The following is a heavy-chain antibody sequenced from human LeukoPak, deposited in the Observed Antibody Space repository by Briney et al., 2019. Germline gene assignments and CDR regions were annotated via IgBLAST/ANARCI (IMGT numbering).Heavy chain of an antibody. Sequence: SETLSRTSSGYTFTICDNNWVRHPTAPGLVLVGCMNPHSGNTGHAQNSQNSHTMTRNTSISTAYVELSSMRSEDTAVYYCAGGPSSISAAGTHDYYYYYMDVWGKGTTVAVSS. CDR1: GYTFTICD. D-gene: IGHD6-13*01. V-gene: IGHV1-8*02. J-gene: IGHJ6*03. CDR3: AGGPSSISAAGTHDYYYYYMDV. CDR2: MNPHSGNT.